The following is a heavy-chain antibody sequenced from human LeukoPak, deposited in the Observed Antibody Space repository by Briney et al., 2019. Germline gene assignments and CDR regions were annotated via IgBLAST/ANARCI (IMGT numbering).Heavy chain of an antibody. D-gene: IGHD6-13*01. CDR3: ASSFQGSSWYY. CDR2: IYHSGST. V-gene: IGHV4-30-2*01. J-gene: IGHJ4*02. CDR1: GGSISSGGYY. Sequence: SQTLSLTCTVSGGSISSGGYYWRWIRQPPGKGLEWIGYIYHSGSTYYNPSLKSRVTISVDRSKNQFSLKLSSVTAADTAVYYCASSFQGSSWYYWGQGTLVTVSS.